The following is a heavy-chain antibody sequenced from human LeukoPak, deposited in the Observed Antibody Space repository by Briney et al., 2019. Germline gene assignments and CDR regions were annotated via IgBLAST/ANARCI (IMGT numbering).Heavy chain of an antibody. CDR3: AREPPGY. CDR1: GGSVTSGNYY. CDR2: IYTNGGA. J-gene: IGHJ4*02. Sequence: SETLSLTCTVSGGSVTSGNYYWNWIRQPAGKGLEWIGRIYTNGGASYNPSLKSRVTISIGASKNQFSLKRSSVTAADTAVYYCAREPPGYWGQGILVTVSS. V-gene: IGHV4-61*02.